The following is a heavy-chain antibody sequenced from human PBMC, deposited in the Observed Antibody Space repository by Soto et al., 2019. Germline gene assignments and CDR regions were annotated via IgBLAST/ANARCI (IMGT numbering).Heavy chain of an antibody. CDR3: ARDNQWFGELLLTDFDY. CDR1: GYTFTSYG. J-gene: IGHJ4*02. Sequence: ASVKVSGKASGYTFTSYGISWVRQAPGQGLEWMGWISAYNGNTNYAQKLQGRVTMTTDTSTSTAYMELRSLRSDDTAVYYCARDNQWFGELLLTDFDYWGQGTLVTVS. D-gene: IGHD3-10*01. V-gene: IGHV1-18*01. CDR2: ISAYNGNT.